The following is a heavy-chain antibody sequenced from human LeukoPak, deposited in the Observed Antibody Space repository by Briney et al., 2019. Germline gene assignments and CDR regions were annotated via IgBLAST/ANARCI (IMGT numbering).Heavy chain of an antibody. J-gene: IGHJ4*02. CDR3: ASAKDPYDSSGEFDY. V-gene: IGHV4-39*01. Sequence: TSETLSLTCTVSGGSISSSRYYWGWIRQPPGKGLEWIGSIYYSGSTYYNPSLKSRVTISVDTSKDQFSLKLSSVTAADTAVYYCASAKDPYDSSGEFDYWGQGTLVTVSS. CDR1: GGSISSSRYY. CDR2: IYYSGST. D-gene: IGHD3-22*01.